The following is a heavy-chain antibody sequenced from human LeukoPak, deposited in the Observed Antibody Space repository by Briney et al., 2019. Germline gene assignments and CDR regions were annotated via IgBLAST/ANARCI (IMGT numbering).Heavy chain of an antibody. CDR3: ARGGPLVRGVIRAFDY. V-gene: IGHV4-34*01. CDR1: GGSFSGYY. D-gene: IGHD3-10*01. Sequence: SETLSLTCAVYGGSFSGYYWSWIRQPPGKGLEWIGEINHSGSTNYNPSLKSRVTISVDTSKNQFSLKLSSVTAADTAVYYCARGGPLVRGVIRAFDYWGQGTLVTVSS. CDR2: INHSGST. J-gene: IGHJ4*02.